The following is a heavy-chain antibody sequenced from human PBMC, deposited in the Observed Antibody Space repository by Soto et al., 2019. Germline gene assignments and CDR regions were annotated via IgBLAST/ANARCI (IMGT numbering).Heavy chain of an antibody. CDR1: GYSFTSFW. CDR3: AKEVSAMVRGVIIARWFDP. V-gene: IGHV5-51*01. CDR2: IYPGDSDT. Sequence: LGESLKISCQASGYSFTSFWIGWVRQMPGKGLEWMGMIYPGDSDTKYSPSFQGQVTISADKSTSTVYMDLSSLRSEDTAVYYCAKEVSAMVRGVIIARWFDPWGQGTLVTVSS. D-gene: IGHD3-10*01. J-gene: IGHJ5*02.